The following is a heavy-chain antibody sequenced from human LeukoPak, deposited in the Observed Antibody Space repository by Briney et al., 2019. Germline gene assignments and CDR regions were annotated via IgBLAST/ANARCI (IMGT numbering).Heavy chain of an antibody. CDR1: GGSFSGYY. CDR3: ARDGDYDSSGYYYVSRPRAFDY. CDR2: INHSGST. Sequence: PSETLSLTCAVYGGSFSGYYWSWIRQPPGKGLEWIGEINHSGSTNYNPSLKSRVTISVDTSKNQFSLKLSSVTAADTAVYYCARDGDYDSSGYYYVSRPRAFDYWGQGTLVSVSS. J-gene: IGHJ4*02. V-gene: IGHV4-34*01. D-gene: IGHD3-22*01.